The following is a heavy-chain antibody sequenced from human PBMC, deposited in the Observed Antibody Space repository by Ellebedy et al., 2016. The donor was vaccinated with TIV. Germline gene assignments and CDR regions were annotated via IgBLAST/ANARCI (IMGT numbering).Heavy chain of an antibody. CDR3: ASFIIGVPNYYGSGAPRGGIDV. V-gene: IGHV3-66*01. CDR2: IYAGGQT. Sequence: GESLKISXEVSGFIVSSNYLTWVRQAPGKGLEWVSLIYAGGQTYYADSVQGRFTISRDNSKNTLYLQMETLRVDDTAVYYCASFIIGVPNYYGSGAPRGGIDVWGQGTTVTVSS. D-gene: IGHD3-10*01. CDR1: GFIVSSNY. J-gene: IGHJ6*02.